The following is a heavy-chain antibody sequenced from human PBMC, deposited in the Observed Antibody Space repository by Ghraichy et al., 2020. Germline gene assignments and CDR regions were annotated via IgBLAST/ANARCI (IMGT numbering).Heavy chain of an antibody. D-gene: IGHD6-19*01. V-gene: IGHV5-51*01. CDR2: MYPGDSVT. Sequence: GESLNISCRGSGFTFANYWIAWVRQMPGKGLEWMGIMYPGDSVTNYSQTFQGRVTMSVDNSISTAYLHWGSLKASDTAVYYCARHGIPVPWNAFDIWGHGTLVTVSS. CDR1: GFTFANYW. CDR3: ARHGIPVPWNAFDI. J-gene: IGHJ3*02.